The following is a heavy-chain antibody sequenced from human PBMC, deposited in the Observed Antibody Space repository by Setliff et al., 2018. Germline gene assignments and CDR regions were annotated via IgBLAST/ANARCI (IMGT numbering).Heavy chain of an antibody. V-gene: IGHV4-4*07. Sequence: SETLSLTCTVSGGSISSYYWSWIRQPAGKGLEWIGHIYIGGSANYSPSLKSRVTMSIDTSKNQFSLKLNSVTAADMAVYYCAREQWLDPPGYYYMDVWGKGTTVTVSS. CDR3: AREQWLDPPGYYYMDV. J-gene: IGHJ6*03. CDR2: IYIGGSA. D-gene: IGHD6-19*01. CDR1: GGSISSYY.